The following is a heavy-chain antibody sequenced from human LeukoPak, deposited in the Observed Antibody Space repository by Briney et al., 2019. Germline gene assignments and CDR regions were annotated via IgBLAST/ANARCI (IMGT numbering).Heavy chain of an antibody. CDR3: ATKTPSNYPYDY. J-gene: IGHJ4*02. CDR1: GLTFSTSP. V-gene: IGHV3-23*01. Sequence: TGGSLRLSCAASGLTFSTSPMNWVRLAPGNRLEWVSTSGTSGDTYYADSVKGRFTISRDNSKSTLSLQMANLRVEDTAVYYCATKTPSNYPYDYWGQGTLVTVSP. D-gene: IGHD4-11*01. CDR2: SGTSGDT.